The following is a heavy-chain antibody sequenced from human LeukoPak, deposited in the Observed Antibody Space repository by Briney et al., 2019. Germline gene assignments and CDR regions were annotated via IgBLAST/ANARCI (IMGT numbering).Heavy chain of an antibody. Sequence: PGGSLRLSCAASGFTFSSYSMNWVRQAPGKGLEWVSYISSSSSTIYYADSVKGRFTISRDNAKNSLYLQMNSLRAEDTAVYYCARAMCSSTCDYWGQGTLVTVSS. CDR2: ISSSSSTI. D-gene: IGHD2-15*01. CDR3: ARAMCSSTCDY. V-gene: IGHV3-48*01. J-gene: IGHJ4*02. CDR1: GFTFSSYS.